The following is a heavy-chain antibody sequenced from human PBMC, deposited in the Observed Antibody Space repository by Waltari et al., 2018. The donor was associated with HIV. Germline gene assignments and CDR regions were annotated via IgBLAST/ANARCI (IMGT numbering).Heavy chain of an antibody. Sequence: EVQLLESGGGLVQPGGSLRLSCAASGFTFSSYAMSWVRQAPGKGLEWVSAISGSGGSTYYADSVKGRFTISRDNSKNTLYLQMNSLRAEDTAVYYCAKDLLTGRYYYDSSGYYCLDYWGQGTLVTVSS. CDR2: ISGSGGST. D-gene: IGHD3-22*01. V-gene: IGHV3-23*01. CDR3: AKDLLTGRYYYDSSGYYCLDY. CDR1: GFTFSSYA. J-gene: IGHJ4*02.